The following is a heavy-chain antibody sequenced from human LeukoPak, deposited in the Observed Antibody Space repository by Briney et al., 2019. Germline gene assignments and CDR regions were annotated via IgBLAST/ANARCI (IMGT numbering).Heavy chain of an antibody. J-gene: IGHJ2*01. CDR3: ARDGRYCSSTRCPYWYFDL. Sequence: PSETLSLTCTVSGGSISSYYWSWIRQPPGKGLEWIGYIYYSGSTNYNPSLKSRVTISVDTSKNQFSLKLSSVTAADTAVYYCARDGRYCSSTRCPYWYFDLWGRGTLVTVSS. V-gene: IGHV4-59*01. D-gene: IGHD2-2*01. CDR2: IYYSGST. CDR1: GGSISSYY.